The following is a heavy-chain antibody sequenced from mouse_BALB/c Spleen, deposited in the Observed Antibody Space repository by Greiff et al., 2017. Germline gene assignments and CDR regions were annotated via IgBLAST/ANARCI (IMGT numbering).Heavy chain of an antibody. Sequence: EVKLVESGGGLVQPGGSLRLSCATSGFTFTDYYMSWVRQPPGKALEWLGFIRNKANGYTTEYSASVKGRFTISRDNSQSILYLQMNTLRAEDSATYYCARADYGYAMDYWGQGTSVTVSS. CDR1: GFTFTDYY. CDR3: ARADYGYAMDY. V-gene: IGHV7-3*02. CDR2: IRNKANGYTT. J-gene: IGHJ4*01. D-gene: IGHD1-1*01.